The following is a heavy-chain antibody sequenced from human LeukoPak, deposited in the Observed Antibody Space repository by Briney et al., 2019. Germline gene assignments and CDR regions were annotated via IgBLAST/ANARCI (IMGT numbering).Heavy chain of an antibody. CDR1: GFTFSSYA. CDR3: ARRGSEVVTRFVARDLVAFDI. D-gene: IGHD2-21*02. CDR2: IYYSGST. J-gene: IGHJ3*02. Sequence: PGGSLRLSCAASGFTFSSYAMSWVRQAPGKGLEWIGYIYYSGSTNYNPSLKSRVTISVDTSKNQFSLKLSSVTAADTAVYYCARRGSEVVTRFVARDLVAFDIWGQGTMVTVSS. V-gene: IGHV4-59*01.